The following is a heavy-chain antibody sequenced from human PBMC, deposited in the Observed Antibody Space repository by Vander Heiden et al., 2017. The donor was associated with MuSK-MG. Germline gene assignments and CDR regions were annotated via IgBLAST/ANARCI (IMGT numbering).Heavy chain of an antibody. CDR1: GFTFSSYV. CDR2: IRDDGRNK. CDR3: ARAPPGVVVGPAATWFDT. V-gene: IGHV3-30*02. Sequence: QVQLVESGGGVVQPGGSLRLSCAASGFTFSSYVMHRVRQGPGKGVEWVAVIRDDGRNKYYADSVKGRFTIPRDKSKKPLYLQMNSLRGEDTAVYEWARAPPGVVVGPAATWFDTWGQGTLVTVSS. D-gene: IGHD2-2*01. J-gene: IGHJ5*02.